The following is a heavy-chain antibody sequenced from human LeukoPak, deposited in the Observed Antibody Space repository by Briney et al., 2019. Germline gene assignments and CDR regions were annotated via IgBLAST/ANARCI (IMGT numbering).Heavy chain of an antibody. J-gene: IGHJ6*03. CDR3: ASGLVTAWYYYMDV. V-gene: IGHV4-34*01. CDR2: INHSGST. Sequence: SETLSLTCTVSGGSISSYYWSWIRQPAGKGLEWIGEINHSGSTNYNPSLKSRVTISVDTSKNQFSLKLSSVTAADTAVYYCASGLVTAWYYYMDVWGKGTTVTVSS. D-gene: IGHD2-15*01. CDR1: GGSISSYY.